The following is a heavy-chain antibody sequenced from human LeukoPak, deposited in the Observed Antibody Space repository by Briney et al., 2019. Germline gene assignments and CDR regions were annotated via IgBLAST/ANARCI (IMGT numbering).Heavy chain of an antibody. J-gene: IGHJ4*02. CDR3: ARPGPSGDGYNPPDY. D-gene: IGHD5-24*01. V-gene: IGHV3-30*04. Sequence: GGSLRLSCAASGFTFSNFAMHWIRQAPGKGLEWVAVISNDERNKYYADSVKGRFTISRDNANNIVYLQMTSLGLEDTALYFCARPGPSGDGYNPPDYWGQGSLVIVSS. CDR1: GFTFSNFA. CDR2: ISNDERNK.